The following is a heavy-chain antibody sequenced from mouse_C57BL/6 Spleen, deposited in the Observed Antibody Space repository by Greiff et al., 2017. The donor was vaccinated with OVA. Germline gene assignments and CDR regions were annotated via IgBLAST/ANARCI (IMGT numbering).Heavy chain of an antibody. J-gene: IGHJ3*01. V-gene: IGHV1-75*01. CDR1: GYTFTDYY. D-gene: IGHD4-1*01. Sequence: QVHVKQSGPELVKPGASVKISCKASGYTFTDYYINWVKQRPGQGLEWIGWIFPGSGSTYYNEKFKGKATLTVDKSSSTAYMLLSSLTSEDSAVYFCARSVGPSGTLFAYWGQGTLVTVSA. CDR2: IFPGSGST. CDR3: ARSVGPSGTLFAY.